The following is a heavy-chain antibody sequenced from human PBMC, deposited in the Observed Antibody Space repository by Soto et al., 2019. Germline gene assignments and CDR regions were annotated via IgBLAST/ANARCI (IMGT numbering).Heavy chain of an antibody. V-gene: IGHV4-4*07. Sequence: SETLSLTCTVSGGSISTYYWSWIRQPAGKGLEWIGRIDTSGNTNYNPSLKSRVTMSVDTSKKQFSLKLTSVTAADTAVYYCARYSSNWFQTEGMDVWGQGTTVTVLL. CDR2: IDTSGNT. D-gene: IGHD6-13*01. CDR3: ARYSSNWFQTEGMDV. J-gene: IGHJ6*02. CDR1: GGSISTYY.